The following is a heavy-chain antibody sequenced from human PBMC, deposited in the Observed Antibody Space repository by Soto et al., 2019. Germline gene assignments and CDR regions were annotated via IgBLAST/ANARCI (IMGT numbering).Heavy chain of an antibody. CDR1: GFTFSSYA. CDR3: VKDRLPPPHYDILTGYYKKNYFDY. CDR2: ISSNGGST. Sequence: GGSLRLSCSASGFTFSSYAMHWVRQAPGKGLEYVSAISSNGGSTYYADSVKGRFTISRDNSKNTLYLQMSSLRAEDTAVYYCVKDRLPPPHYDILTGYYKKNYFDYWGQGTLVTVSS. J-gene: IGHJ4*02. V-gene: IGHV3-64D*06. D-gene: IGHD3-9*01.